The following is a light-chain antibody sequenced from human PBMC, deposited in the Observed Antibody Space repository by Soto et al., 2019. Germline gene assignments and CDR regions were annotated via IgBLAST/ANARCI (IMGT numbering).Light chain of an antibody. CDR3: QQYGSSPR. CDR1: QSVSSSY. J-gene: IGKJ1*01. CDR2: GAC. Sequence: FPHFPSTLSFSPGEGATLSCRASQSVSSSYLAWYQKKPGQAPRLLIYGACSRATGIPDRFSGSGSGTDFTLTISRLEPDDFAVYYCQQYGSSPRFGQGTKVAIK. V-gene: IGKV3-20*01.